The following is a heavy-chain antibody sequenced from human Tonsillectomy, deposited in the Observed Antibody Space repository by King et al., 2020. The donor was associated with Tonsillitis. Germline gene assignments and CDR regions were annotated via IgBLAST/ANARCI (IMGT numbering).Heavy chain of an antibody. D-gene: IGHD3-3*01. V-gene: IGHV3-49*05. J-gene: IGHJ6*02. CDR3: TSVVFWSGSYSGGMDV. Sequence: VQLVESGGGLVKPGRSLRLSCTASGFTFGDYTMSWFRQAPGKGLEWVGFIRSKAYGGTTEYASSVKGGLTISRDDSKIIAYLQMTSLKPYDTAVFYCTSVVFWSGSYSGGMDVWGQGTTVTVSS. CDR2: IRSKAYGGTT. CDR1: GFTFGDYT.